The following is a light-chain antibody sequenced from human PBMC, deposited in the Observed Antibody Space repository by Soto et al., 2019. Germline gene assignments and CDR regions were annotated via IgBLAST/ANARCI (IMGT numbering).Light chain of an antibody. V-gene: IGKV1-6*01. CDR1: QGIRTD. J-gene: IGKJ1*01. CDR3: LQDSDYPRT. CDR2: AAS. Sequence: ATQMTQSPSSLSASVGDRVTIACRARQGIRTDLAWYQQKRGEAPKLLIYAASALQSGVPSRFSGSGSGTDFTLTISNLQPEDFATYYCLQDSDYPRTFGQGTKVEMK.